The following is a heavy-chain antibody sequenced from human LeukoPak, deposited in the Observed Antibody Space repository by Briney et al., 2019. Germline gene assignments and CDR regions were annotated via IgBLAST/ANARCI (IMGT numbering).Heavy chain of an antibody. CDR3: ARGHVPAAMNYFDY. CDR1: GGTFSSYA. J-gene: IGHJ4*02. Sequence: SVKVSCKASGGTFSSYAISWVRQAPGQGLEWMGGIIPIFGTANYAQKFQGRVTITADESTSTAYMELSSLRSEDTAVYYCARGHVPAAMNYFDYWGQGTLVTVSS. V-gene: IGHV1-69*13. D-gene: IGHD2-2*01. CDR2: IIPIFGTA.